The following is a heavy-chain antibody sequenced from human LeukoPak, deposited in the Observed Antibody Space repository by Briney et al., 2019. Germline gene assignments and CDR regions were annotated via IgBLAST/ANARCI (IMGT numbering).Heavy chain of an antibody. V-gene: IGHV3-30*18. CDR1: GLTFSSYG. CDR3: AKTRSGSFGAFDI. D-gene: IGHD1-26*01. Sequence: GGSLRLSCAASGLTFSSYGMHWVRQAPGKGLGWVAVISYDGSNKYYADSVKGRFTISRDNSKNTLYLQMNSLRAEDTAVYYCAKTRSGSFGAFDIWGQGTMVTVSS. CDR2: ISYDGSNK. J-gene: IGHJ3*02.